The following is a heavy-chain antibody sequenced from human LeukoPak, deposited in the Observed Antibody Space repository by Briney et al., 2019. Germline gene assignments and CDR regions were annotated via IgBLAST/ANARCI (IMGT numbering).Heavy chain of an antibody. D-gene: IGHD3-10*01. Sequence: SETLSLTCTVPGGSINDYYWSWIRQPPGKGLEYIGYIYYSGGTNYNPSLKSRVTISIDTSKSHFSLKLSSVTAADTAVYYCARRFDLWGQGTMVTVSS. CDR3: ARRFDL. CDR1: GGSINDYY. CDR2: IYYSGGT. J-gene: IGHJ3*01. V-gene: IGHV4-59*08.